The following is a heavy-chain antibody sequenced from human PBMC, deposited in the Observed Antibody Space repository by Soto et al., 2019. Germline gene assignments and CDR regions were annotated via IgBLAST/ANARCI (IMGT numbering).Heavy chain of an antibody. Sequence: PVGSLRLSCAASGFTFSSYWMHWVRQVPGKGLLWVSRIDEYGSTINYADSVKGRFTISRDNARNTLYLEMNSLRAEDTALHYCTRDIGGKGAYWGPGTLVTVSS. CDR3: TRDIGGKGAY. J-gene: IGHJ4*02. V-gene: IGHV3-74*01. CDR1: GFTFSSYW. CDR2: IDEYGSTI. D-gene: IGHD3-10*01.